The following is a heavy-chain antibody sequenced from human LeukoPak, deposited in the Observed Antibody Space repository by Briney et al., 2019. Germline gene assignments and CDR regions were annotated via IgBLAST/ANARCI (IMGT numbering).Heavy chain of an antibody. CDR3: AKDLDNGGNFDY. J-gene: IGHJ4*02. V-gene: IGHV3-30*18. D-gene: IGHD3-16*01. Sequence: GGSLRLSCAASGFTFSSYGMHWVRQAPGKGLEWVAVISYDGSNKYYADSVKGRFTISRDNSKNTLYLQMNSLRAEDTAVYYYAKDLDNGGNFDYWGQGTLVTVSS. CDR2: ISYDGSNK. CDR1: GFTFSSYG.